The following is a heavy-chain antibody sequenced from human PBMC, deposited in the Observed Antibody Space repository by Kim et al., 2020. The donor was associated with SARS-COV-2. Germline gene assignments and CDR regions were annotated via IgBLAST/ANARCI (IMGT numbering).Heavy chain of an antibody. J-gene: IGHJ4*01. CDR3: ARGGAVLRCLEWLAASFDY. V-gene: IGHV1-3*01. Sequence: ASVKVSCKASGYTFSNYAMHWVRQAPGQRLEWMGWINAGSGNTEYSQKFQGRLIITRDTSASTAYMELSSLRSEDTAVYYCARGGAVLRCLEWLAASFDY. D-gene: IGHD3-3*01. CDR2: INAGSGNT. CDR1: GYTFSNYA.